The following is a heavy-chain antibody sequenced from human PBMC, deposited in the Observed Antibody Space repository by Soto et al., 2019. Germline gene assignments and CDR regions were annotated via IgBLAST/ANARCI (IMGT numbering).Heavy chain of an antibody. CDR2: ISWNGESI. D-gene: IGHD6-19*01. V-gene: IGHV3-9*01. CDR1: GFSFGDYA. Sequence: EVQLVESGGGLVQPGRSLRLSCAASGFSFGDYAMQWARQVPGKGLEWVSSISWNGESIGYADSVKGRFTISRDNGKKSVYLQMNSLRGEDTALYYCAKDVGSSGWYDGFDSWGQGTLVTVS. CDR3: AKDVGSSGWYDGFDS. J-gene: IGHJ4*02.